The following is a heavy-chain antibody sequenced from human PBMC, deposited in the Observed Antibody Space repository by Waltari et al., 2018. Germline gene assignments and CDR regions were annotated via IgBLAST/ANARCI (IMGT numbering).Heavy chain of an antibody. D-gene: IGHD2-21*02. CDR1: GYIFTAYY. Sequence: QIQLVQSGAEVKKPGASVKVSCKPSGYIFTAYYVHWLRQAPGQGLEWMGKVNRRSGDTTYAHKFQGRVTITADESTSTAYMELSSMGAEDTAVYYCARAARIVVVTASMNYGMDVWGQGTTVTVSS. CDR3: ARAARIVVVTASMNYGMDV. V-gene: IGHV1-2*07. CDR2: VNRRSGDT. J-gene: IGHJ6*02.